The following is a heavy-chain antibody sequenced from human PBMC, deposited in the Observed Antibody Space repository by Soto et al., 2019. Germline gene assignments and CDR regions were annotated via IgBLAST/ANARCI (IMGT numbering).Heavy chain of an antibody. D-gene: IGHD1-1*01. J-gene: IGHJ4*02. CDR3: ARVHSSTFSWVYLDY. V-gene: IGHV3-72*01. Sequence: LRLSCAASGFTFSDHYMDWVRQAPGKGLEWIGRTRDKANTYTTEYAASVKGRFGISRDDSKNSLYLQMNSLTTEDTAVYYCARVHSSTFSWVYLDYWGQGIQVTVSS. CDR2: TRDKANTYTT. CDR1: GFTFSDHY.